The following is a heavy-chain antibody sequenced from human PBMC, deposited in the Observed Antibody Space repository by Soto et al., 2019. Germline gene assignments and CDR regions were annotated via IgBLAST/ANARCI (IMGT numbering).Heavy chain of an antibody. CDR1: GYSISSGYY. J-gene: IGHJ5*02. D-gene: IGHD3-9*01. Sequence: SETLSLTCAVSGYSISSGYYWGFIRQPPGKGLEWIGSIYHSGSTYYNPSLKSRVTISVDTSKNQFSLKLSSVTAADTAVYYCARALGYFDWLFPRGWFDPWGQGTLVTVSS. CDR3: ARALGYFDWLFPRGWFDP. V-gene: IGHV4-38-2*01. CDR2: IYHSGST.